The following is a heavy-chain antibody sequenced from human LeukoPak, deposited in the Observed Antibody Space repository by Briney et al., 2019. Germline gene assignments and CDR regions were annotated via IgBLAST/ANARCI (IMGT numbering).Heavy chain of an antibody. J-gene: IGHJ3*02. V-gene: IGHV4-4*09. Sequence: SETLSLTCTVSGGSIIGYYWTWIRQPPGKGLEWIGYIYTSGSTNYNPSLKSRATISVDMSKNQFSLQLSSVTAADTAVYYCARQSCSSTSCPHRNVFDIWGQGTMVTVSP. D-gene: IGHD2-2*01. CDR3: ARQSCSSTSCPHRNVFDI. CDR1: GGSIIGYY. CDR2: IYTSGST.